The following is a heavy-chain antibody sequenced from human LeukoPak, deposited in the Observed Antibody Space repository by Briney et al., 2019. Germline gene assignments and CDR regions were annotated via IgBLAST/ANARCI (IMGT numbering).Heavy chain of an antibody. CDR2: INPNSGGT. D-gene: IGHD3-16*01. CDR3: ARAGGEGFDP. J-gene: IGHJ5*02. V-gene: IGHV1-2*02. CDR1: GGTFSSYA. Sequence: ASVKVSCKASGGTFSSYAISWVRQAPGQGLEWMGWINPNSGGTNYAQKFQGRVTMTRDTSISTAYMELSRLRSDDTAVYYCARAGGEGFDPWGQGTLVTVSA.